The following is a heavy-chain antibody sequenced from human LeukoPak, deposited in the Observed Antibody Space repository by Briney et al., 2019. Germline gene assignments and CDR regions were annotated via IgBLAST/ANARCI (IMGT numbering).Heavy chain of an antibody. J-gene: IGHJ4*02. CDR1: GGSISSSSYY. Sequence: PSETLSLTCTVSGGSISSSSYYWGWIRQPPGKGLEWIGSIYYSGSTYYNPSLKSRVTISVDTSKNQFSLKLSSVPAADTAVYYCARGPLSLRFLEWLRPYYFDYWGQGTLVTVSS. D-gene: IGHD3-3*01. V-gene: IGHV4-39*01. CDR3: ARGPLSLRFLEWLRPYYFDY. CDR2: IYYSGST.